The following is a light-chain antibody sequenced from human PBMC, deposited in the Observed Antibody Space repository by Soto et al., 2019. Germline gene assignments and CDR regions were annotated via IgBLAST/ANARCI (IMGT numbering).Light chain of an antibody. CDR1: QNVGSRY. J-gene: IGKJ1*01. V-gene: IGKV3-20*01. CDR3: QQYGSSPRT. CDR2: GTS. Sequence: DIVLTQSPGTLSLSPGERATLSCRASQNVGSRYLVWYQQKPGQAPRLLIYGTSNRATGIPDRFSGSGSGTDFSLTISSLEPGDLAVYYCQQYGSSPRTFGQGTKVEIK.